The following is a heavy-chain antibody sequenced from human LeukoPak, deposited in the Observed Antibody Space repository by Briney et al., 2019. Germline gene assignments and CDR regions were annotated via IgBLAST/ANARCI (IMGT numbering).Heavy chain of an antibody. D-gene: IGHD5-18*01. CDR3: ARVDTAMGTFDY. Sequence: SETLSLTCTVSGGSFSGYYWSWIRQPPGKGLEWIGEINHSGSTNYNPSLKSRVTISVDTSKNQFSLKLSSVTAADTAVYYCARVDTAMGTFDYWGQGTLVTVSS. CDR2: INHSGST. V-gene: IGHV4-34*01. J-gene: IGHJ4*02. CDR1: GGSFSGYY.